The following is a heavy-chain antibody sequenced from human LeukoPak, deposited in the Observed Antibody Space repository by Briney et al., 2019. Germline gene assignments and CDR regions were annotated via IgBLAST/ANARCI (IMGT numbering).Heavy chain of an antibody. CDR2: INPNSGGT. D-gene: IGHD1-26*01. V-gene: IGHV1-2*02. CDR3: ARDGPSSGSIDFQH. Sequence: ASVKVSCKASGYTFTGYYMHWVRQAPGQGLEWMGWINPNSGGTNYAQKFQGRVTMTRDTSISTAYMELSRLRSDDTAVYYCARDGPSSGSIDFQHWGQGTLVTVSS. J-gene: IGHJ1*01. CDR1: GYTFTGYY.